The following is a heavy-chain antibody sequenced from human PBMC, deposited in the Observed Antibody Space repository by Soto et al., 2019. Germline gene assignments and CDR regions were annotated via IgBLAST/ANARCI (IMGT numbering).Heavy chain of an antibody. CDR1: GFTFSSYA. Sequence: GGSLRLSCAASGFTFSSYAMNWVRQAPGKGLEWVSVISDSSTRTHYADSVKGRFTISRDNSKNTLYLQMNSLRADDTATYYCATKRGGVPAPFQHWGQGTLVTVSS. CDR3: ATKRGGVPAPFQH. V-gene: IGHV3-23*01. CDR2: ISDSSTRT. J-gene: IGHJ1*01. D-gene: IGHD3-10*01.